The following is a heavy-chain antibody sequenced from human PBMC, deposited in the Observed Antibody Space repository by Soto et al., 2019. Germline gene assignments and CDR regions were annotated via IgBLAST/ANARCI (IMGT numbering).Heavy chain of an antibody. V-gene: IGHV1-3*01. CDR2: VNAGNGNT. J-gene: IGHJ5*02. Sequence: ASVKVSCKASGYTFTSYAMHWVRQAPGQRLEWMGWVNAGNGNTKYSQKFQGRVTITRDTSASTAYMELSSLRSEDTAVYYCATDRGSSSGWYNWFDPWGQGTLVTVYS. CDR3: ATDRGSSSGWYNWFDP. CDR1: GYTFTSYA. D-gene: IGHD6-19*01.